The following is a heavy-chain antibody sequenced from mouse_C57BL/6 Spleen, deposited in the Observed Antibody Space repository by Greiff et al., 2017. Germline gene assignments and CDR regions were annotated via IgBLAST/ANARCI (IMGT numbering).Heavy chain of an antibody. CDR1: GYSITSGYY. CDR2: ISYDGSN. D-gene: IGHD2-3*01. J-gene: IGHJ3*01. V-gene: IGHV3-6*01. CDR3: ARGEGDGYSAWFAY. Sequence: EVHLVESGPGLVKPSQSLSLTCSVTGYSITSGYYWNWIRQFPGNKLEWMGYISYDGSNNYNPSLKNRISITRDTSKNQFFLKLNSVTTEDTATYYCARGEGDGYSAWFAYWGQGTLVTVSA.